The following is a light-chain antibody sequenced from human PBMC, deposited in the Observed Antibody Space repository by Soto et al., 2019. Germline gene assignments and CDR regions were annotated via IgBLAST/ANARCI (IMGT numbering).Light chain of an antibody. Sequence: QSVLTQPPSASGTPGQRVTISCSGSTSNIGSKALNWYQQLPGTAPKLLIYSNNQRPSGVPDRFSGSKSGTSASLAISGLQSEDEADYYCATWDVSLNGPVFGGGTQLTVL. V-gene: IGLV1-44*01. J-gene: IGLJ2*01. CDR1: TSNIGSKA. CDR3: ATWDVSLNGPV. CDR2: SNN.